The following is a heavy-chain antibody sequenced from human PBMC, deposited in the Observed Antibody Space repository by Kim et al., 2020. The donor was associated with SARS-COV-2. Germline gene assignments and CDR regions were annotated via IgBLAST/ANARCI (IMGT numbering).Heavy chain of an antibody. CDR2: TYYRSTWHT. Sequence: SQTLSLTCAISGDSVSSNSAVWNWIRQSPSRGLEWLGRTYYRSTWHTDYAISVKSRITINPDTSKNQFSLQMISVTAEDTAVYYCARAVPGIGNFDSWGQGTLVTVSS. J-gene: IGHJ4*02. D-gene: IGHD6-19*01. V-gene: IGHV6-1*01. CDR1: GDSVSSNSAV. CDR3: ARAVPGIGNFDS.